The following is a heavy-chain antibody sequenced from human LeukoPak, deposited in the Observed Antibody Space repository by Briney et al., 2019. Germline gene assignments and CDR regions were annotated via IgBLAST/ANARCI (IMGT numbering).Heavy chain of an antibody. J-gene: IGHJ6*02. Sequence: GGSLRLSCAASGFTFSSNGMHWVRQAPGKGLEWVGIIWYDGSNKYYADSVKGRSTISRDNSKNTLYLQMNSLRVEDTAVYYCARPYYSNYYYYGMDVWGQGTTVTVSS. D-gene: IGHD3-22*01. CDR3: ARPYYSNYYYYGMDV. CDR2: IWYDGSNK. V-gene: IGHV3-33*01. CDR1: GFTFSSNG.